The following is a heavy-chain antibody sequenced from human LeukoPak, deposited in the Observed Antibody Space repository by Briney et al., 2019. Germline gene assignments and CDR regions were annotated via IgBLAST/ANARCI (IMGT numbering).Heavy chain of an antibody. D-gene: IGHD3-22*01. Sequence: PSETLSLTCAVYGGSFSGYYWSWIRQPPGKGLEWIGEINHSGSTNYNPSLKSRVTIPVDTSKNQFSLKLSSVTAADTAVYYCARGQSPTYYYDSSGYYTQYYFDYWGQGTLVTVSS. CDR2: INHSGST. CDR1: GGSFSGYY. J-gene: IGHJ4*02. CDR3: ARGQSPTYYYDSSGYYTQYYFDY. V-gene: IGHV4-34*01.